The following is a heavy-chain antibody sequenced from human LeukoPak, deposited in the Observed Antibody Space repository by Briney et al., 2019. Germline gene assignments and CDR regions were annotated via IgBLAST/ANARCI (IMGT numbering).Heavy chain of an antibody. V-gene: IGHV4-59*01. J-gene: IGHJ5*02. Sequence: NTSETLSLTCTVSRGSISGYSWSWIRQSPGGGLEWIGYIYYSGDTAYNPSLRSRVTLSVDTSKNQFSLQLRSVTTADTAVYYCVRGPYGASISKWFDPWGQGTQVIVSP. CDR2: IYYSGDT. CDR1: RGSISGYS. D-gene: IGHD4/OR15-4a*01. CDR3: VRGPYGASISKWFDP.